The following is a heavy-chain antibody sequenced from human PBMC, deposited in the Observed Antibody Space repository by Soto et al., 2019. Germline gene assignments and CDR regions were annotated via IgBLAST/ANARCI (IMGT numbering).Heavy chain of an antibody. CDR3: ARPEYSSSSYGMDV. CDR1: GFTFSSYS. J-gene: IGHJ6*02. Sequence: EVQLVESGGGLVQPGGSLGLSCAASGFTFSSYSMIWVRQAPGKGLEWVSYISSSSSTIYYADSVKGRFTISRDNAKNSLYLQMNSLRDEDTAVYYCARPEYSSSSYGMDVWGQGTTVTVSS. V-gene: IGHV3-48*02. CDR2: ISSSSSTI. D-gene: IGHD6-6*01.